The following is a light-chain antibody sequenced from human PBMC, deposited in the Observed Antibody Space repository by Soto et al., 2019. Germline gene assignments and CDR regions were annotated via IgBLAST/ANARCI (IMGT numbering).Light chain of an antibody. CDR3: QTWGTAIHDVV. V-gene: IGLV4-69*01. J-gene: IGLJ2*01. Sequence: QSVLTQSPSASASLGASVKLTCTLSSGHSSYAIAWHQQQPEKGPRYLMKLNSDGSHSKGAGIPDRFSGSSSGTERHLTTSSLQSEDEADYYCQTWGTAIHDVVFGGGTKVTVL. CDR1: SGHSSYA. CDR2: LNSDGSH.